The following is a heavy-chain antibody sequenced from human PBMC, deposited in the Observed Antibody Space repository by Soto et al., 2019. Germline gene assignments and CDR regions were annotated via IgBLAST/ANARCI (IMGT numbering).Heavy chain of an antibody. V-gene: IGHV3-74*01. CDR2: IHSDGSST. CDR3: ARGDRGAFDL. D-gene: IGHD1-26*01. J-gene: IGHJ3*01. Sequence: EVQLLESGGGLVQPGESLRLSCAASGFTFSYYWMHWVRQAPGMGLVWVSRIHSDGSSTTYADSVKGRFTISRDNAGNTLYLQMNSLRAEDTAVYYCARGDRGAFDLWGQGTVLTVSS. CDR1: GFTFSYYW.